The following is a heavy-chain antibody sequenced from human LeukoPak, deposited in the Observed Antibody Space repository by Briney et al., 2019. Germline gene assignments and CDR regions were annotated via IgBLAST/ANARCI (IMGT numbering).Heavy chain of an antibody. CDR1: GFTFSDYY. CDR2: ISSSSSYT. D-gene: IGHD6-19*01. Sequence: GGSLRLSCAASGFTFSDYYMSWIRQAPGKGLEWVSYISSSSSYTNYADSVKGRFTISRDNAKNSLYLQMNSLRAEDTAVYYCARGGIAVAGTVYFQHWGQGTLVTGSS. J-gene: IGHJ1*01. V-gene: IGHV3-11*03. CDR3: ARGGIAVAGTVYFQH.